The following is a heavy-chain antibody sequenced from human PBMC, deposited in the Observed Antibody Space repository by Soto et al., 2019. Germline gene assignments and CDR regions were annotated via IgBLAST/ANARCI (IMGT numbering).Heavy chain of an antibody. D-gene: IGHD5-18*01. Sequence: QVQLVESGGGSVKPGGSLRLSCAASGFTFGDYYMSWIRQAPGKGLEWVSYISSSGNTIYYADSVKGRFTISRDNAKNSLYLQMNSLRAEDTAVYYCARDSGYSYGSFHYGMDVWGQGTTVTVSS. CDR1: GFTFGDYY. CDR2: ISSSGNTI. V-gene: IGHV3-11*01. CDR3: ARDSGYSYGSFHYGMDV. J-gene: IGHJ6*02.